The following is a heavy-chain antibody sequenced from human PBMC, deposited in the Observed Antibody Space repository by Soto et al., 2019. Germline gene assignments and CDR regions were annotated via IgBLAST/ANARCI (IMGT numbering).Heavy chain of an antibody. V-gene: IGHV3-30*18. D-gene: IGHD6-13*01. Sequence: GGSLRLSCAASGFTFSSYGMHWVRQAPGKGLEWVAVISYDGSNKYYADSVKGRFTISRDNSKNTLYLQMNSLRAEDTAVYYCAKEDAGTLNYWGQGTLVTVSS. J-gene: IGHJ4*02. CDR3: AKEDAGTLNY. CDR2: ISYDGSNK. CDR1: GFTFSSYG.